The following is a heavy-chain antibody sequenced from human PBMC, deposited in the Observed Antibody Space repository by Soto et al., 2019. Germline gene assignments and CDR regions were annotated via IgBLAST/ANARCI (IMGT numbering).Heavy chain of an antibody. D-gene: IGHD1-1*01. CDR2: ISGSGGST. CDR1: GFTFSSYA. V-gene: IGHV3-23*01. J-gene: IGHJ6*03. Sequence: GGSLRLSCAASGFTFSSYAMSWVRQAPGKGLEWVSAISGSGGSTYYADSVKGRFTISRDNSKNTLYLQMNSLRAEDTAVYYCVKERTQLERYYYYYYMDVWGKGTTVTVSS. CDR3: VKERTQLERYYYYYYMDV.